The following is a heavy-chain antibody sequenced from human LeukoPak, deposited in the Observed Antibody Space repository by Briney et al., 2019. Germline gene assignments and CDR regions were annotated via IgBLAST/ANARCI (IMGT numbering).Heavy chain of an antibody. CDR1: GGSLSGHY. CDR2: VSYTGRT. Sequence: SETLSLTCTVSGGSLSGHYWSWIRQPPGKRLEWIGYVSYTGRTKYNASLQSRVTISIDTPKSQFSLKLTSVTSADTAVYSCARRLDNDISGDPDTFDVWGQGTTVIVSS. D-gene: IGHD3-22*01. V-gene: IGHV4-59*11. CDR3: ARRLDNDISGDPDTFDV. J-gene: IGHJ3*01.